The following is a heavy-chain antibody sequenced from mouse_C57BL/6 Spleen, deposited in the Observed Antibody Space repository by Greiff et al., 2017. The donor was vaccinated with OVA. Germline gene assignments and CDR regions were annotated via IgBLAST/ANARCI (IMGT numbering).Heavy chain of an antibody. CDR1: GYSITSGYY. J-gene: IGHJ1*03. CDR2: ISYDGSN. V-gene: IGHV3-6*01. Sequence: EVKLLESGPGLVKPSQSLSLTCSVTGYSITSGYYWNWIRQFPGNKLEWMGYISYDGSNNYNPSLKNRISITRDTSKNQFFLKLNSVTTEDTATYYCARDEYGSSRYWYFDVWGTGTTVTVSS. CDR3: ARDEYGSSRYWYFDV. D-gene: IGHD1-1*01.